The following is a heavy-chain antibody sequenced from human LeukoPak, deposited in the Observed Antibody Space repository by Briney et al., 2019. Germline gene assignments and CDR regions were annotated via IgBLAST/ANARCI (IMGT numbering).Heavy chain of an antibody. Sequence: SVKVSCKASGFPFISSSMQWVRQARGQRLEWIGWIAVASGNTNYAQKFQGRVTITRDMSTSTAYMELSSLRSEDTAVYYCAAVFGSGYYYYFDYWGQGTLVTVSS. CDR1: GFPFISSS. D-gene: IGHD3-22*01. CDR2: IAVASGNT. J-gene: IGHJ4*02. V-gene: IGHV1-58*02. CDR3: AAVFGSGYYYYFDY.